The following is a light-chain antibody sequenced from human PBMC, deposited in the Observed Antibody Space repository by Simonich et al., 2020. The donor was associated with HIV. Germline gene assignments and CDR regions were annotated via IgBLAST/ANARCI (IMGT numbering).Light chain of an antibody. CDR1: QSVLYSSNNKNY. Sequence: DIVMTQSPDSLAVSLGERATINCKSSQSVLYSSNNKNYLAWHQQKPGQPPKLLIYWASTRESGVPDRFSGSGSGTDFTLTISSLQAEDVAVYYCQQYYSTPFTFGPGTKVDFK. V-gene: IGKV4-1*01. CDR3: QQYYSTPFT. J-gene: IGKJ3*01. CDR2: WAS.